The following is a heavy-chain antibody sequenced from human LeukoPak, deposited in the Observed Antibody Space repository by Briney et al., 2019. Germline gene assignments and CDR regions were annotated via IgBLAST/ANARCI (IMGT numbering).Heavy chain of an antibody. CDR3: ATSGVVPAALWDNWFDP. D-gene: IGHD2-2*01. J-gene: IGHJ5*02. CDR2: INAGNGNT. Sequence: ASVKVSCKASGYTFTSYAMHWVRQAPGQRLEWMGWINAGNGNTKYSQKLQGRVTITRDTSASTAYMELSSLRSEDTAVYYCATSGVVPAALWDNWFDPWGQGTLVTVSS. CDR1: GYTFTSYA. V-gene: IGHV1-3*01.